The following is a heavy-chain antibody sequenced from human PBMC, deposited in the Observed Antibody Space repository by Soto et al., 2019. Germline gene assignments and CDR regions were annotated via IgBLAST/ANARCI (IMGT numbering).Heavy chain of an antibody. CDR1: AFTFSDYY. V-gene: IGHV3-11*01. Sequence: GGSLRLSCAASAFTFSDYYMSWIRQAPGKGLQWVSYISSSGNTIYYADSVKGRFTISRDNAKNSLYLQMNSLRAEDTAIYYCARDRPLYRGYDQYYFDYWGHGT. CDR3: ARDRPLYRGYDQYYFDY. CDR2: ISSSGNTI. D-gene: IGHD5-12*01. J-gene: IGHJ4*01.